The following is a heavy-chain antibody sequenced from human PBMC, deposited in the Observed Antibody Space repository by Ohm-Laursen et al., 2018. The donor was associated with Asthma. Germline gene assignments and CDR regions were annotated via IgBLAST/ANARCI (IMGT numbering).Heavy chain of an antibody. Sequence: TLSLTCTVSGGSISSGDYYWSWIRQPPGKGLECIGYIYYTGSTNYNPSLMSRVTISLDTSKNQFSLKVTSVIAADTAVYYCARAKYVDTHIDCWGQGTLVTVSS. V-gene: IGHV4-61*08. CDR1: GGSISSGDYY. CDR2: IYYTGST. CDR3: ARAKYVDTHIDC. D-gene: IGHD5-18*01. J-gene: IGHJ4*02.